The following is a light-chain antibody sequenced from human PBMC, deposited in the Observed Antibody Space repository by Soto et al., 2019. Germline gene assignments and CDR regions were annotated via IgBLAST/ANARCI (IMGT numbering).Light chain of an antibody. J-gene: IGLJ1*01. CDR3: CPYAGSYHV. CDR1: SSDVGGYNY. V-gene: IGLV2-11*01. CDR2: GVS. Sequence: QSVLTQPRSVSGSPGQSVTISCTGTSSDVGGYNYVSWYQQHPGKAPKLMIYGVSKRPSGVPDRFSGSKSGNTASLTISGLQAEDEADYHCCPYAGSYHVSGTGTKLTV.